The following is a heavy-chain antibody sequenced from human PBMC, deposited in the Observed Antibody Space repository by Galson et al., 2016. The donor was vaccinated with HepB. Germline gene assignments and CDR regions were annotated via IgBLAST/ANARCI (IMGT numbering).Heavy chain of an antibody. J-gene: IGHJ4*02. CDR2: ISAYNGNT. V-gene: IGHV1-18*01. CDR3: ARTNVLLWFGEFDY. CDR1: GYTFSNYG. D-gene: IGHD3-10*01. Sequence: SCKASGYTFSNYGISWVRQAPGQGLEWMGWISAYNGNTNYAQKFQGRVTMTTDTSTNIAYMELRSLRSDDTAVYYCARTNVLLWFGEFDYWGQGTLVTVSS.